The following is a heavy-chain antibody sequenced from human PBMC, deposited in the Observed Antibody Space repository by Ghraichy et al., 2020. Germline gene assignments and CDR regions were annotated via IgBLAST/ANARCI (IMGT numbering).Heavy chain of an antibody. CDR2: ISNSSSII. CDR3: ARESQTFQLWIRNFDY. Sequence: GGSLRLSCEASGFRFSIYRMSWVRQAPGKGLEWVSDISNSSSIIYYADSVKDRFTISRDNDKKSLYLQMNSLRDDDTSLYYCARESQTFQLWIRNFDYWGQATLVTVSS. V-gene: IGHV3-48*02. J-gene: IGHJ4*02. D-gene: IGHD5-18*01. CDR1: GFRFSIYR.